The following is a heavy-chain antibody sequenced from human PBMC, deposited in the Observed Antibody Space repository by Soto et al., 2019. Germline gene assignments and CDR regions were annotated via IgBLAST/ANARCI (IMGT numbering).Heavy chain of an antibody. CDR2: IYHSGST. V-gene: IGHV4-59*12. CDR3: ARSYKSSWYHWFDP. CDR1: GGSISNYY. J-gene: IGHJ5*02. Sequence: SETLSLTCTVSGGSISNYYWNWIRQPPGKGLEWIGEIYHSGSTNYNPSLKSRVTISVDKSKNQFSLKLSSVTAADTAVYYCARSYKSSWYHWFDPWGQGTLVTVSS. D-gene: IGHD6-13*01.